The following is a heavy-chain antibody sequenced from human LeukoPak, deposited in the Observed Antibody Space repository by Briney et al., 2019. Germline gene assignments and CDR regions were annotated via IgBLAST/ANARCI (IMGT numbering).Heavy chain of an antibody. CDR1: GFTFSSYS. J-gene: IGHJ4*02. V-gene: IGHV3-21*01. CDR3: ARESKYYDFWSGSTFNFDY. D-gene: IGHD3-3*01. CDR2: ISSSSSYI. Sequence: GSLRLSCSASGFTFSSYSMNWVRQAPGKGGEWVSSISSSSSYIYYADSVKGRFTISRDNAKNSLYLQMNSLRAEDTAVYYCARESKYYDFWSGSTFNFDYWGQGTLVTVSS.